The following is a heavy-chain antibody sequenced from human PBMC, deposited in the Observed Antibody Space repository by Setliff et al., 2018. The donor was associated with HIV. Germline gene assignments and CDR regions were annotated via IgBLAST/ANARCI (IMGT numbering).Heavy chain of an antibody. Sequence: SETLSLTCSVSGGSISGYYWTWIRQPPGKGLEWIGYIYSSGSTNYNPSLKSRVTISVDTSKNQFSLKLRSVTAADTAVYYCAREHFWSGYYSYDAFDIWGQGTMVTV. CDR3: AREHFWSGYYSYDAFDI. J-gene: IGHJ3*02. CDR2: IYSSGST. D-gene: IGHD3-3*02. CDR1: GGSISGYY. V-gene: IGHV4-4*09.